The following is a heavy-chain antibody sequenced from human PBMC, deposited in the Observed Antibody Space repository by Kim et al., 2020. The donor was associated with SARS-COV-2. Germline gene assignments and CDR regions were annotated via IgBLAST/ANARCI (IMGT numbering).Heavy chain of an antibody. CDR1: GFTFSSYE. CDR2: ISSSGNNI. D-gene: IGHD2-2*01. V-gene: IGHV3-48*03. Sequence: GGSLRLSCAASGFTFSSYEMNWVRQAPGKGLEWVSYISSSGNNIFYADSVKGRFTISRDNAKNSLYLQMNSLRAEDTAVYYCARDYALVALVTVVHYGM. J-gene: IGHJ6*01. CDR3: ARDYALVALVTVVHYGM.